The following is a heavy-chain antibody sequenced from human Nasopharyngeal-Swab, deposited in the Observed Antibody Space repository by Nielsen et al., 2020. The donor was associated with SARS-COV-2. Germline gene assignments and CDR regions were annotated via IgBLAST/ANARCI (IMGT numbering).Heavy chain of an antibody. D-gene: IGHD3-10*02. V-gene: IGHV3-11*06. CDR1: GFIFSDRY. J-gene: IGHJ5*01. CDR3: ARGGSFDVPLDS. CDR2: ISSTSSHT. Sequence: GESLKISCAASGFIFSDRYMSWIRQAPGKGPEWISYISSTSSHTEYANSVEGRFTISRDNVQNSLYLQMSSLNAGDTAVYYCARGGSFDVPLDSWGQGTLVTVSS.